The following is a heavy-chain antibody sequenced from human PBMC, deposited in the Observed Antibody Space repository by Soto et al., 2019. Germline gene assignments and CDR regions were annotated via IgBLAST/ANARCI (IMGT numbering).Heavy chain of an antibody. CDR2: ISTYSGKT. CDR1: GYKFITYG. J-gene: IGHJ6*02. D-gene: IGHD3-16*01. V-gene: IGHV1-18*04. CDR3: ARGLGTSGLDV. Sequence: ASVKVSCKASGYKFITYGITWVRQAPGQGLEWMGGISTYSGKTDYAQSLQDRVTMTTDTSTSTAYMELGSLRSDDTAVYYCARGLGTSGLDVWGQGTAVTVSS.